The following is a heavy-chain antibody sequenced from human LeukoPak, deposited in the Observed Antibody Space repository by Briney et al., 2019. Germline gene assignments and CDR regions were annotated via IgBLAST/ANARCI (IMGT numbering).Heavy chain of an antibody. V-gene: IGHV4-39*07. Sequence: SETLSLTCTVSGGSISSSSYYWGWIRQPPGKGLEWIGSIYYSGSTYYNPSLKSRVTISVDTSKNQFSLKLSSVTAADTAVYYCAREEAVAGTQQDYWGQGTLATVSS. CDR3: AREEAVAGTQQDY. CDR2: IYYSGST. D-gene: IGHD6-19*01. J-gene: IGHJ4*02. CDR1: GGSISSSSYY.